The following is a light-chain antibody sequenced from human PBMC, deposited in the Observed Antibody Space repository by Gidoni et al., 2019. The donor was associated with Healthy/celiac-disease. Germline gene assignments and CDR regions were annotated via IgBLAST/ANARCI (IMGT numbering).Light chain of an antibody. CDR2: DAS. Sequence: DIQLTQSPSSLSASVGDRVTITCQASQDISNYLNWYQQKPGQAPKLLIYDASNLETGFPSRFSGSGSGTDFTFTISSLEPEDIATYYCQQYDNLPCSFGQXTKLEIK. J-gene: IGKJ2*04. CDR3: QQYDNLPCS. V-gene: IGKV1-33*01. CDR1: QDISNY.